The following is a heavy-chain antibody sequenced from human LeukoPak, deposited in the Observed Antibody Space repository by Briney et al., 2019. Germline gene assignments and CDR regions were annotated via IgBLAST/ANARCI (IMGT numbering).Heavy chain of an antibody. CDR3: ARGLPYYDFWSGYYTVCYFDY. J-gene: IGHJ4*02. CDR2: INHSGST. V-gene: IGHV4-34*01. D-gene: IGHD3-3*01. Sequence: SETLSLTCAVYGGSFSGYYWSWIRQPPGKGLEWIGEINHSGSTNYNPSLKSRVTISVDTSKNQFSLKLSSVTAADTAVYYCARGLPYYDFWSGYYTVCYFDYWGQGTLVTVSP. CDR1: GGSFSGYY.